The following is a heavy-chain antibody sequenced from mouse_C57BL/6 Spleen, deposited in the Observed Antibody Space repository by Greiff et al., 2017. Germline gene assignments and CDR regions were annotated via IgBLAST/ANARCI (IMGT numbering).Heavy chain of an antibody. CDR2: INPGSGGT. D-gene: IGHD2-3*01. CDR3: ARIHDGYYGFAY. CDR1: GYAFTNYL. J-gene: IGHJ3*01. Sequence: QVQLQQSGAELVRPGTSVKVSSKASGYAFTNYLIEWVKQRPGQGLEWIGVINPGSGGTNYNEKFKGKATLTADKSSSTAYMQLSSLTSEDSAVYFCARIHDGYYGFAYWGQGTLVTVSA. V-gene: IGHV1-54*01.